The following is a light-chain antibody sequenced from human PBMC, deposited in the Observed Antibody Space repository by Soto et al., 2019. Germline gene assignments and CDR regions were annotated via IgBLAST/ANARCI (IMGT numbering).Light chain of an antibody. V-gene: IGLV2-14*01. J-gene: IGLJ1*01. Sequence: QSALTQPASVSGSPGQSITISCTGTSSDLAIYNYVSWYQQQPGKAPKLMIYQVTNRPSGVSNRFSGSGSGNTASLTISGLQAEDEADYYCSSYTDSSNYVFGTGTKLIVL. CDR3: SSYTDSSNYV. CDR1: SSDLAIYNY. CDR2: QVT.